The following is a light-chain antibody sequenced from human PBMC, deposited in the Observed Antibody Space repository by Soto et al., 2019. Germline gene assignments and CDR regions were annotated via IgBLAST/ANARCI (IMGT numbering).Light chain of an antibody. CDR2: KAS. CDR3: HQYNSYPWT. Sequence: DIQMTQSPSTLSASVGDRITITCRASQSIDTWLAWYQQKPGKAPNLLIYKASTLQSGVPSRFSGSRSETEFTLTISGLQPDDFATYHCHQYNSYPWTFGQGTKVEIK. V-gene: IGKV1-5*03. J-gene: IGKJ1*01. CDR1: QSIDTW.